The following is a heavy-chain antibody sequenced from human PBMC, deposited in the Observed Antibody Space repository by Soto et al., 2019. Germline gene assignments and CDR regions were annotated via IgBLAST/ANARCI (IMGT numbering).Heavy chain of an antibody. CDR2: MNPNSGNT. Sequence: QVQLVQSGAEVKKPGASVKVSCKASGYTFTHYDINWVRQAPGQGLEWMGWMNPNSGNTGYAQKFQGRVTMTRDTSINTVFLELSSLRSEDTAVYYRARERLKYSSAPWFDLCGQAPVVTVSS. J-gene: IGHJ5*02. CDR1: GYTFTHYD. CDR3: ARERLKYSSAPWFDL. V-gene: IGHV1-8*01. D-gene: IGHD6-25*01.